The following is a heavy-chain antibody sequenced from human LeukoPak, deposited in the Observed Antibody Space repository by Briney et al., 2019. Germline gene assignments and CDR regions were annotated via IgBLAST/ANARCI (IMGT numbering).Heavy chain of an antibody. CDR3: AKDLTDYGAFDY. D-gene: IGHD4-17*01. CDR1: GFTFSTNW. J-gene: IGHJ4*02. Sequence: GGSLRLSCAASGFTFSTNWMPWVRQAAGKGLLWVSGIKNDGSGTFYADSVKGRFTISRDNAKDTLYLQMNNLRAEDTAVYYYAKDLTDYGAFDYWGQGILVTVSS. V-gene: IGHV3-74*01. CDR2: IKNDGSGT.